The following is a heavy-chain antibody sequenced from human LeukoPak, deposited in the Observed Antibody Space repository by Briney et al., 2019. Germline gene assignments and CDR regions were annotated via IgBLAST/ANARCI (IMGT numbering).Heavy chain of an antibody. CDR3: ARDFLHLGG. D-gene: IGHD3-16*01. V-gene: IGHV3-74*01. CDR2: IKTDGSNT. CDR1: GFTFSSYW. J-gene: IGHJ3*01. Sequence: GGSLRLSCAASGFTFSSYWMHWVRQAPGKGLVWVSRIKTDGSNTNYADSMKGRFTISRDNAKNTLYLQVSSLRAEDTAVYYCARDFLHLGGWGQGTMVTVSS.